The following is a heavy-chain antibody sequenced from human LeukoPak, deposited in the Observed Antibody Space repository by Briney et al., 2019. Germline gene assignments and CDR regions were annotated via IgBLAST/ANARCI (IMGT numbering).Heavy chain of an antibody. CDR3: ARDERRIYLDY. J-gene: IGHJ4*02. V-gene: IGHV3-33*01. Sequence: GGSLRLSCAASGFTFSSYGMHWVRQAPGKGLEWVAIIWYDGTNKYYSDSVEGRFTISRDNSKNTLFLQMNSLRAEDTAVYYCARDERRIYLDYWGQGTLVTVSS. CDR1: GFTFSSYG. CDR2: IWYDGTNK. D-gene: IGHD2-15*01.